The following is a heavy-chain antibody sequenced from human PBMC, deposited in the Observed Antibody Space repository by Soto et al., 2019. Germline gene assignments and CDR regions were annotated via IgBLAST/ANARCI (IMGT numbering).Heavy chain of an antibody. V-gene: IGHV3-11*01. J-gene: IGHJ3*02. D-gene: IGHD3-22*01. CDR1: GFTFSDYY. CDR3: ARDGDYYDSSGYFLRDAFDI. Sequence: QVQLVESGGGLVKPGGSLRLSCAASGFTFSDYYMSWIRQAPGKGLEWVSYISSSGSTIDYADSVKGRFTISRDNAKNSLSLQRNSLRAEDTAVYYCARDGDYYDSSGYFLRDAFDIWGQGTMVTVSS. CDR2: ISSSGSTI.